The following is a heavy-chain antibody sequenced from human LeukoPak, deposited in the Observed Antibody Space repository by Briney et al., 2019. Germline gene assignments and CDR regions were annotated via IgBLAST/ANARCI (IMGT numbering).Heavy chain of an antibody. CDR3: ATVSPEFSRLAYDYVWERSDGFDI. CDR1: GYTLTELS. Sequence: ASVKVSCKVSGYTLTELSMHRVRQAPGKGLEWTGGFAPEADESLYAQKFQGRVTMTEDTSTDTAYMELSSLRSEDTAVYYCATVSPEFSRLAYDYVWERSDGFDIWGQGTMVTVSS. J-gene: IGHJ3*02. V-gene: IGHV1-24*01. CDR2: FAPEADES. D-gene: IGHD3-16*01.